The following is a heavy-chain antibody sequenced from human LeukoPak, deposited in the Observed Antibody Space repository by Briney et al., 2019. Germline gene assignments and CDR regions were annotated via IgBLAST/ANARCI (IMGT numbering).Heavy chain of an antibody. D-gene: IGHD3-10*01. CDR2: IYHTGRT. J-gene: IGHJ5*02. CDR1: GFSISSAYY. Sequence: SETLSLTCTVSGFSISSAYYWGWIRQPPGKGLEWIGSIYHTGRTYYNPSLKGRVTMTVDTSKSQFSLKLSSVTAADTAVYFCARSPHIWFAERGWFDPWGQGTLVTVSS. CDR3: ARSPHIWFAERGWFDP. V-gene: IGHV4-38-2*02.